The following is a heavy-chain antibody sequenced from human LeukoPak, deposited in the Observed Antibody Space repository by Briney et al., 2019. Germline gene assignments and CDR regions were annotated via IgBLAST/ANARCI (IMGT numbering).Heavy chain of an antibody. CDR2: ISGSGGST. D-gene: IGHD5-24*01. V-gene: IGHV3-23*01. J-gene: IGHJ4*02. CDR1: EFTFSSCA. CDR3: AKARGRDGYKDELDY. Sequence: GGSLRLSCAASEFTFSSCAMSWVRQAPGEGLEWVSVISGSGGSTYYADSVKGRFTISRDNPKDTLYLQMNSLRAEDTAVYYCAKARGRDGYKDELDYWGQGTLVTVSS.